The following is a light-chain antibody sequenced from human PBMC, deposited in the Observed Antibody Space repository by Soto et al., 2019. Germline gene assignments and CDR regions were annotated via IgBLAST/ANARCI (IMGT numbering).Light chain of an antibody. CDR1: QGISST. J-gene: IGKJ4*01. Sequence: IQLTQSPSYLSAYVGARVTNTCRASQGISSTVAWYQQKVGEAPKLLIYDASSLESGVPSRFSGSGSGTDFTLTISSLQPEDFATYYCQHFNSYPLTFSGGTKVDIK. CDR3: QHFNSYPLT. CDR2: DAS. V-gene: IGKV1-13*02.